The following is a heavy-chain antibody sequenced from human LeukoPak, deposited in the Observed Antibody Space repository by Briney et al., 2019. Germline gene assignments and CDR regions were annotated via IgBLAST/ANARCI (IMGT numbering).Heavy chain of an antibody. CDR3: ARDRAAAGTDLDY. J-gene: IGHJ4*02. CDR1: GFTFSSYS. CDR2: ISSSSSYI. V-gene: IGHV3-21*01. Sequence: GGSLRLSCAASGFTFSSYSMNWVRQAPGKGLEWVSSISSSSSYIYYADSVKGRFTTSRDNAKNSLYLQMNSLRAEDTAVYYCARDRAAAGTDLDYRGQGTLVTVSS. D-gene: IGHD6-13*01.